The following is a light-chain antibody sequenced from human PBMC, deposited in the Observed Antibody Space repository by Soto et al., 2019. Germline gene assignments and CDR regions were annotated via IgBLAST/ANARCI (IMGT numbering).Light chain of an antibody. V-gene: IGLV3-21*02. CDR2: DDS. J-gene: IGLJ2*01. CDR3: QVWDSSGDPVV. CDR1: NIGSKS. Sequence: SYELTQPPSVSVAPGQTARITCGGNNIGSKSVHWYQQKPGQAPVLGVYDDSDRPSGIPERFSGSNSGNTATLTISRVEAGDEADYYCQVWDSSGDPVVFGGGTKLTVL.